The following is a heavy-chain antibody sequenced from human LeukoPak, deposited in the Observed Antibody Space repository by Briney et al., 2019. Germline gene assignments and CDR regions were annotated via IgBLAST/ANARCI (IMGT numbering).Heavy chain of an antibody. D-gene: IGHD6-13*01. CDR3: ATEYVIAAAGIITPVY. V-gene: IGHV1-69*04. CDR1: GGTFSSYA. Sequence: SVKVSCKASGGTFSSYAISWVRQAPGQGLEWMGRIIPILGIANYAQKFQGRVTITADKSTSTAYMELSSLRSEDTAVYYCATEYVIAAAGIITPVYWGQGTLVTVSS. J-gene: IGHJ4*02. CDR2: IIPILGIA.